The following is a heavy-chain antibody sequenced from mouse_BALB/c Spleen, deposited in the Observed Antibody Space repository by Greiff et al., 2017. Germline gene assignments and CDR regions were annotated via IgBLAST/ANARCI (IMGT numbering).Heavy chain of an antibody. Sequence: EVQRVESGGGLVKPGGSLKLSCAASGFTFSDYYMYWVRQTPEKRLEWVATISDGGSYTYYPDSVKGRFTISRDNAKNNLYLQMSSLKSEDTAMYYCARDRGYRYDDYAMDYWGQGTSVTVSS. V-gene: IGHV5-4*02. J-gene: IGHJ4*01. D-gene: IGHD2-14*01. CDR2: ISDGGSYT. CDR1: GFTFSDYY. CDR3: ARDRGYRYDDYAMDY.